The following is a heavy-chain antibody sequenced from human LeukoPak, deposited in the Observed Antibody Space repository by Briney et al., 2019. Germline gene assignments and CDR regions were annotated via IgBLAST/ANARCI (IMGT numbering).Heavy chain of an antibody. CDR2: ISFDGSNR. J-gene: IGHJ3*01. D-gene: IGHD2-21*02. CDR3: AKALKTWGYCGGDCSNVHTFDF. CDR1: GFTFSSYG. V-gene: IGHV3-30*18. Sequence: PGGSLRLSCAASGFTFSSYGMHWGRQAPGKGLEWVGVISFDGSNRYYADSVKGRFTISRDNSKKTVFLQMNSLRAEDTAVYYCAKALKTWGYCGGDCSNVHTFDFWGQGTMVTVSS.